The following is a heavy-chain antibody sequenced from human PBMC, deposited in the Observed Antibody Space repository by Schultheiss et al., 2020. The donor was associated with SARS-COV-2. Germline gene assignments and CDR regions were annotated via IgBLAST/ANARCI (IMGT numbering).Heavy chain of an antibody. V-gene: IGHV3-23*01. J-gene: IGHJ4*02. Sequence: GESLKISCAASGFTFSSYAMNWVRQAPGKGLEWVSAISGSGGSTYYADSVKGRFTISRDNAKNSLYLQMNSLRAEDTAVYYCFFMTTVVTRRPGGQGTLVTVSS. CDR3: FFMTTVVTRRP. CDR1: GFTFSSYA. D-gene: IGHD4-23*01. CDR2: ISGSGGST.